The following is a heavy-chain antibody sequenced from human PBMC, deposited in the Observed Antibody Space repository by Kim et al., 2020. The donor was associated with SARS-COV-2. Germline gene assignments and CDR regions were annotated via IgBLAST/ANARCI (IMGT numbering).Heavy chain of an antibody. CDR3: ARIPSAYCSRTNCYSWFDP. J-gene: IGHJ5*02. Sequence: ASVKVSCKASGYTFTSYAMNWVRQAPGQGLEWMGWINTNTGNPTYAQGFTGRFVFSLDTSVNTAYLQISSLKAEDTAVYYCARIPSAYCSRTNCYSWFDPWGQGTLVTVSS. CDR1: GYTFTSYA. CDR2: INTNTGNP. V-gene: IGHV7-4-1*02. D-gene: IGHD2-2*02.